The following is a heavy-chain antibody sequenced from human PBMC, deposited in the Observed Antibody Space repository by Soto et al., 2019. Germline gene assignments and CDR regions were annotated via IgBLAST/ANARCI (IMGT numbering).Heavy chain of an antibody. V-gene: IGHV4-59*01. CDR3: ARLNYYGSGSSLDAFDI. Sequence: PWETLSLTCTASGGSISSYYWSWIRQPPGKGLEWIGYIYYSGSTNYNPSLKSRVTISVDTSKNQFSLKLSSVTAADTAVYYCARLNYYGSGSSLDAFDIWGQGTMVTVSS. CDR2: IYYSGST. J-gene: IGHJ3*02. CDR1: GGSISSYY. D-gene: IGHD3-10*01.